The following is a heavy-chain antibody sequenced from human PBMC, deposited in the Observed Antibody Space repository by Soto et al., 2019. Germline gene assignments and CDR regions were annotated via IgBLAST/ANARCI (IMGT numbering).Heavy chain of an antibody. J-gene: IGHJ4*02. V-gene: IGHV1-8*01. CDR2: MNPNSGNT. CDR1: GYTFTSYD. D-gene: IGHD4-17*01. CDR3: ARDLYGDYAFDY. Sequence: ASVKVSCKASGYTFTSYDINWVRQATGQGLEWMGWMNPNSGNTGYAQKFQGRVTMTRNTSISTAYMELSSLRSEDTAVYYCARDLYGDYAFDYWGQGTLVTVSS.